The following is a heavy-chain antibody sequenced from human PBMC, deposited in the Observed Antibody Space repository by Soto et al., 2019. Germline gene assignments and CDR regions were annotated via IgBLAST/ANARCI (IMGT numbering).Heavy chain of an antibody. D-gene: IGHD3-9*01. CDR3: ARKLGYYDILTGP. Sequence: SETLSLTCTVSGSSISSSSYYWGWIRQPPGKGLEWIGSIYYSGSTYYNPSLKSRVTISVDTSKNLFSLKLSSVTAADTAVYYCARKLGYYDILTGPWVQGTLVTVSS. J-gene: IGHJ4*02. V-gene: IGHV4-39*01. CDR1: GSSISSSSYY. CDR2: IYYSGST.